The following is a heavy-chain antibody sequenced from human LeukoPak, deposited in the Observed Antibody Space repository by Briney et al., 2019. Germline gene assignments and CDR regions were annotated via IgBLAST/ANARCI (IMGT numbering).Heavy chain of an antibody. V-gene: IGHV1-8*01. CDR3: ATRFHYDAFDI. Sequence: ASVKVSCKASGYTFTSYDINWVRQATGQGLEWMGWMNPNSGNTGHAQKFQGRVTMTRNTSISTAYMELSSLRSEDTAVYYCATRFHYDAFDIWGQGTMVTVSS. D-gene: IGHD2-21*01. J-gene: IGHJ3*02. CDR2: MNPNSGNT. CDR1: GYTFTSYD.